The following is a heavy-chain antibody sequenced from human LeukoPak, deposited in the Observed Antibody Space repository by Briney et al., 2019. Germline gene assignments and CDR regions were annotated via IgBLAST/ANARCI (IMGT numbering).Heavy chain of an antibody. D-gene: IGHD3-10*01. CDR2: IYTSGST. J-gene: IGHJ6*03. Sequence: SETLSLTCTVSGGSISSYYWSWIRQPPEKGLEWIGYIYTSGSTNYHPSLKSRVTISVDTSKNQCSLKLNSVTAADTAVYYCARLDRFGANYYYMDVWGKGTSVTVSS. CDR3: ARLDRFGANYYYMDV. V-gene: IGHV4-4*09. CDR1: GGSISSYY.